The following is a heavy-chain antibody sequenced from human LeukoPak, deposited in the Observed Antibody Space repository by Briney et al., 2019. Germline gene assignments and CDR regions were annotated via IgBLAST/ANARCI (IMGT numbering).Heavy chain of an antibody. V-gene: IGHV1-18*04. J-gene: IGHJ4*02. CDR2: ISAYNGNT. CDR3: ARDGEAVAGTGFDY. Sequence: GASVKVSCKASGYTFTSYGISWVRQAPGQGLEWMGRISAYNGNTNYAQKLQGRVTMTTDTSTSTAYMELRSLRSDDAAVYYCARDGEAVAGTGFDYWGQGTLVTVSS. CDR1: GYTFTSYG. D-gene: IGHD6-19*01.